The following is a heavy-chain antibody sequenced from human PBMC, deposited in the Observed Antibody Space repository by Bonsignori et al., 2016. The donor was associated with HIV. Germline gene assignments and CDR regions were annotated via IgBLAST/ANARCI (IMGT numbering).Heavy chain of an antibody. Sequence: SETLSLTCAVSGYSISSGYYWGWIRQPPGKGLEWIGSIYHSGSTYYNPSLKSRVTISVDTSKNQFSLKLSSVTAADTAVYYCASGPTGDPDFDYWGQGTLVTVSS. CDR2: IYHSGST. V-gene: IGHV4-38-2*01. J-gene: IGHJ4*02. CDR1: GYSISSGYY. CDR3: ASGPTGDPDFDY. D-gene: IGHD7-27*01.